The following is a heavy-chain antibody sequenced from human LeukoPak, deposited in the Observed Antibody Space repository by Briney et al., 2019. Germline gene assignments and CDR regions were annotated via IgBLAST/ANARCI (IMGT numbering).Heavy chain of an antibody. Sequence: GGSLRLSCAASGFTFSSYEVNWVRQAPGKGLEWVSYISSSGSTIYYADSVKGRFTISRDNAKNSLYLQMNSLRAEDTAVYYCARARSSEGSDEGYWGQGTLVTVSS. J-gene: IGHJ4*02. D-gene: IGHD3-10*01. CDR2: ISSSGSTI. V-gene: IGHV3-48*03. CDR3: ARARSSEGSDEGY. CDR1: GFTFSSYE.